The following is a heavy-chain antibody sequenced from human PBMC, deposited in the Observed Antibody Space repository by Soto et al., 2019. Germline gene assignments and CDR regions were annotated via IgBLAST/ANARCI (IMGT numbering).Heavy chain of an antibody. Sequence: GGSLRLSCAASGFTFSIYGMHWVRLAPGKGLEWVGVVSNDGNSKYYRDSVQGRFTISRDNSKNTLYLQMNSLRAEDTAVYYCAKAKARSGTVSNYFDFWGQGTLVTVSS. CDR2: VSNDGNSK. V-gene: IGHV3-30*18. CDR1: GFTFSIYG. CDR3: AKAKARSGTVSNYFDF. D-gene: IGHD1-1*01. J-gene: IGHJ4*02.